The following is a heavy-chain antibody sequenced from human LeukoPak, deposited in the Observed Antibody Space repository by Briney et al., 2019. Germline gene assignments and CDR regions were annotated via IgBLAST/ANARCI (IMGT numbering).Heavy chain of an antibody. CDR2: IYTSGST. CDR1: GGSISSYY. V-gene: IGHV4-4*07. CDR3: ASTYSSSWDGGFDY. D-gene: IGHD6-13*01. J-gene: IGHJ4*02. Sequence: SETLSLTCTVSGGSISSYYWSWIRQPAGKGLEWIGRIYTSGSTNYNPSLKSRVTMSVDTSKNQFSLKLSSVTAADTAVYYCASTYSSSWDGGFDYWGQRTLVTVSS.